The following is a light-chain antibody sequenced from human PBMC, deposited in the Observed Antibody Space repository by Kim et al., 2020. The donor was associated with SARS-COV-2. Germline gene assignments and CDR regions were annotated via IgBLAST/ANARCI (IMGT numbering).Light chain of an antibody. J-gene: IGLJ1*01. CDR2: QDS. V-gene: IGLV3-1*01. CDR3: QAWDSSTEV. CDR1: KLGDKY. Sequence: YELTQPPSVSVSPGQTASITCSGDKLGDKYACWYQQKPGQSPVLVIYQDSKRPSGIPERFSGSNSGNTATLTISGTQAMDEADYYCQAWDSSTEVFGTG.